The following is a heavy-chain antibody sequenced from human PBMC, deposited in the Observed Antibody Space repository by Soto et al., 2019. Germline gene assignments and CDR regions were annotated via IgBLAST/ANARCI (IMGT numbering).Heavy chain of an antibody. Sequence: GGSLRLSCAASGFTFSSYSMNWVRQAPGKGLEWVSSISSSSSYIYYADSVKGRFTISRDNAKNSLYLQMNSLRAEDTAVYYCAKVVRRSSSWYGPFDYWGQGTLLTVSS. D-gene: IGHD6-13*01. V-gene: IGHV3-21*01. CDR3: AKVVRRSSSWYGPFDY. J-gene: IGHJ4*02. CDR2: ISSSSSYI. CDR1: GFTFSSYS.